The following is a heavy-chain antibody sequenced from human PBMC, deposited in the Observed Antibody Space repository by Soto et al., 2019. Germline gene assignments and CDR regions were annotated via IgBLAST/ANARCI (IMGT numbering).Heavy chain of an antibody. V-gene: IGHV1-18*04. Sequence: ASVKVSCKASGYTFTSYGISWVRQAPGQGLEWMGWISAYNGNTNYAQKLQGRVTMTTDTSTSTAYMELRSLRSDDTAVYYCARGGYCSRGSCYSQAWEYSSWFDPWGQGTLVTVSS. CDR2: ISAYNGNT. CDR3: ARGGYCSRGSCYSQAWEYSSWFDP. J-gene: IGHJ5*02. D-gene: IGHD2-15*01. CDR1: GYTFTSYG.